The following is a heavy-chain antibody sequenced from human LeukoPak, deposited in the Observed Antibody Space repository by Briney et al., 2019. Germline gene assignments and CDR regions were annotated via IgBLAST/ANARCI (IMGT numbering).Heavy chain of an antibody. CDR1: GFTFSSYS. J-gene: IGHJ3*02. CDR2: ISSSSSYI. D-gene: IGHD6-13*01. CDR3: ARDRSSSWSGGAFDI. V-gene: IGHV3-21*01. Sequence: GGSLRLSCAASGFTFSSYSMNWVRQAPGKGLEWVSSISSSSSYIYYADSVKGRFTISSDNAKNSLYLQMNSLRAEDTAVYYCARDRSSSWSGGAFDIWGQGTMVTVSS.